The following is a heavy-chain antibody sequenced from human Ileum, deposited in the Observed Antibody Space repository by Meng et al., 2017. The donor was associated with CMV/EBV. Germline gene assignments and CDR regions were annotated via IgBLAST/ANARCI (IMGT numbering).Heavy chain of an antibody. CDR3: TIDVPGIAAGGFDY. CDR1: VSCCCAA. D-gene: IGHD6-13*01. CDR2: TYYRSTWYN. V-gene: IGHV6-1*01. Sequence: VSCCCAARPRIRRLPSRGLECLGRTYYRSTWYNRYTISVESRMTINPYTSKNQFSVELNSVSPEDTAVYCCTIDVPGIAAGGFDYWGQGTLVTVSS. J-gene: IGHJ4*02.